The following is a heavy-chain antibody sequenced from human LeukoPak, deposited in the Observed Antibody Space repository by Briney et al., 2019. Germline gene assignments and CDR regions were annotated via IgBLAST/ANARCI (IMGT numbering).Heavy chain of an antibody. CDR1: GFTFTKYW. D-gene: IGHD3-10*01. J-gene: IGHJ4*02. Sequence: GGSLRLSCAASGFTFTKYWMSWVRQAPGKGLEWVSSIGGSGDKTYYADSVKGRFTISRDNSKNTLYLQMNSLRAEDTAIYYCANAAFYYTSGTYVWGQGTLVTVSS. CDR2: IGGSGDKT. CDR3: ANAAFYYTSGTYV. V-gene: IGHV3-23*01.